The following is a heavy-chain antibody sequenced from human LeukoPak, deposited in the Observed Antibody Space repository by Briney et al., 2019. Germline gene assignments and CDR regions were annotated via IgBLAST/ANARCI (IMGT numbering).Heavy chain of an antibody. D-gene: IGHD2-2*01. CDR1: GYTITDYY. Sequence: ASVKVSCKASGYTITDYYIHWVRQAPGQGLEWMGWINPNSGGPNYAQKFQGRVTMTRDTSISTAYMELSSLGSEDTAVYYCARGIGYCSSTSCSLPWYWGQGTLVTVSS. CDR3: ARGIGYCSSTSCSLPWY. CDR2: INPNSGGP. J-gene: IGHJ4*02. V-gene: IGHV1-2*02.